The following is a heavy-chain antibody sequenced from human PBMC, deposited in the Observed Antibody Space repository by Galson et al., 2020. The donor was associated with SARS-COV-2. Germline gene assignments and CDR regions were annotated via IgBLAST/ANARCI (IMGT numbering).Heavy chain of an antibody. CDR1: GGTLSSYA. CDR2: IIPIFGTA. D-gene: IGHD4-17*01. Sequence: SVKVSCKASGGTLSSYAISWVRQAPGHGLEWMGGIIPIFGTANYAQKFQGRVTITADESTSTAYMELSSLRSEDTVVYYCARAGYGDYGVLDYWGQGTLVTVSS. V-gene: IGHV1-69*13. CDR3: ARAGYGDYGVLDY. J-gene: IGHJ4*02.